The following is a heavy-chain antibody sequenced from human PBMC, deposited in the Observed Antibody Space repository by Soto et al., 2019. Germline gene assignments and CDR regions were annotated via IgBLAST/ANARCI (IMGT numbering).Heavy chain of an antibody. D-gene: IGHD4-17*01. CDR3: AKGCDYGDPCAEYFQH. CDR1: GFTFSSYA. Sequence: PGGALRLSCVASGFTFSSYAMSWVRQAPGKGLEWVSAISGSGGSTYYADSVKGRFTISRDNSKNTLYLQMNSLRAEDTAVYYCAKGCDYGDPCAEYFQHWGQGTLVTVSS. J-gene: IGHJ1*01. V-gene: IGHV3-23*01. CDR2: ISGSGGST.